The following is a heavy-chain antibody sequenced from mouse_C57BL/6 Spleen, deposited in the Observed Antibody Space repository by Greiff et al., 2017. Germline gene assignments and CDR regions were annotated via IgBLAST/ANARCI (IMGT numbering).Heavy chain of an antibody. V-gene: IGHV1-69*01. CDR3: AGALGGYFDV. CDR1: GYTFTSYW. CDR2: IDPSDSYT. Sequence: VQLQQPGAELVMPGASVKLSCKASGYTFTSYWMHWVKQTPGQGLEWIGEIDPSDSYTTYNQKFKGKSTLTVDKSSSTAYMQLSSLTSEDSAVYYCAGALGGYFDVWGTGTTVTVSS. J-gene: IGHJ1*03.